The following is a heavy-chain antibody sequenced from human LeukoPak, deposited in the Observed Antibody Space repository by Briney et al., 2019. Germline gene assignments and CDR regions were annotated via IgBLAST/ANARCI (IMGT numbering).Heavy chain of an antibody. Sequence: SETLSLTCSVSGGSISSGDYYWSWIRQPLGKGLEWIGYISYRGSTSYNPSLKSRVAISVDTSKNQLSLYLSSVTAADTAVYYCARDHWSSSSNKWDYYGLDVWGQGTTVTVSS. CDR1: GGSISSGDYY. CDR2: ISYRGST. J-gene: IGHJ6*02. CDR3: ARDHWSSSSNKWDYYGLDV. V-gene: IGHV4-61*08. D-gene: IGHD1-26*01.